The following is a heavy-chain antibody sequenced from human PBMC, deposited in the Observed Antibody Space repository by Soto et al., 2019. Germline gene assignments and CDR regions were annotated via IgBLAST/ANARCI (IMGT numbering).Heavy chain of an antibody. J-gene: IGHJ4*02. V-gene: IGHV4-59*01. D-gene: IGHD1-26*01. CDR1: GGSISSYY. CDR3: ARKRVGANAHFDY. CDR2: IYYSGST. Sequence: SETLSLTCTVSGGSISSYYWSWIRQPPGKGLEWIGYIYYSGSTSYNPSLKSRVTISVDTSKNQFSLKLSSVTAADTAVYYCARKRVGANAHFDYWGPGTLVTVSS.